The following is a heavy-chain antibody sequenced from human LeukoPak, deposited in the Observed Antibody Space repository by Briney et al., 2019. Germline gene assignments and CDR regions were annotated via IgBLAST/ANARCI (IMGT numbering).Heavy chain of an antibody. D-gene: IGHD1/OR15-1a*01. CDR2: IYHSGST. CDR3: ARDQQIDYYYYYMDV. Sequence: SETLSLTCAVSGASISSGVYSWSWIRQPPGKGLEWIGSIYHSGSTYYNPSLKSRVTISVDTSKNQFSLKLSSVTAADTAVYYCARDQQIDYYYYYMDVWGKGTTVTVSS. V-gene: IGHV4-38-2*02. J-gene: IGHJ6*03. CDR1: GASISSGVYS.